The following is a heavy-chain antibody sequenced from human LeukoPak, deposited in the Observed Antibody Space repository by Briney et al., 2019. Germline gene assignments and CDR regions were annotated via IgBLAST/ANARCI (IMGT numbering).Heavy chain of an antibody. V-gene: IGHV3-66*01. J-gene: IGHJ4*02. CDR2: IYSGGST. D-gene: IGHD1-26*01. CDR1: GFTVSGNY. Sequence: GGSLRLSCAASGFTVSGNYMNWVRQAPGKGLEWVSVIYSGGSTYYTDSVKGGFTISRDNSKNTLYLQMNSLRAEDTAVYYCARGPQGKSGSPPYYFDYWGQGTLVTVSS. CDR3: ARGPQGKSGSPPYYFDY.